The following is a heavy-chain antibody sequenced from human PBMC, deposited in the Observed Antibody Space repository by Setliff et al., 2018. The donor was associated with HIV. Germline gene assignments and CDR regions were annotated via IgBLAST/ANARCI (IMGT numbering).Heavy chain of an antibody. CDR1: GFTFSSYW. Sequence: PGGSLRLSCAASGFTFSSYWIHWVRQTPGKGLVWVSRIKPDGSSITYADSVKGRFTISRDNAKNSLYLQINSLRVEDTALYYCAKDTLPASARGSSMDVWGKGTTVTVS. V-gene: IGHV3-74*01. CDR3: AKDTLPASARGSSMDV. CDR2: IKPDGSSI. J-gene: IGHJ6*03.